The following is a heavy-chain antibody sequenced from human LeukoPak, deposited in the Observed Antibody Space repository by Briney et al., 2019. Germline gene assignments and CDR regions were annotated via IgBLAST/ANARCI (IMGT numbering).Heavy chain of an antibody. Sequence: QSGGSLRLSCAASGFTFDDYGMYWVRQTPGKGLEWVSGISWNGGSLGYADSVKGRFTISRDNAKNSLYLQMNSLRVEDTALYYCAKDRSLIGPTKGGFDHWGQGTLVTVSS. D-gene: IGHD1-26*01. CDR1: GFTFDDYG. CDR2: ISWNGGSL. CDR3: AKDRSLIGPTKGGFDH. V-gene: IGHV3-9*01. J-gene: IGHJ4*02.